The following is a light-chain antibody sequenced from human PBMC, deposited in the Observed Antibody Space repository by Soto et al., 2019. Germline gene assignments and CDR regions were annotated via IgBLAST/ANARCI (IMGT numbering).Light chain of an antibody. CDR2: DAS. V-gene: IGKV3-20*01. CDR1: QGVSSSY. Sequence: ENVLTQSPGTLHLSPGERATLSFRASQGVSSSYLAWYQQKPGQSPRLLIYDASSRATGIQDRFSGSGSGTDVNLTISSLEPEGFLVYCCQQYFRSLPSWTFGQGTKVDIK. J-gene: IGKJ1*01. CDR3: QQYFRSLPSWT.